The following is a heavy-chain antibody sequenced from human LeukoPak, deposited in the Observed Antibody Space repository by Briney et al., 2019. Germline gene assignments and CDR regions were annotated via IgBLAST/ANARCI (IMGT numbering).Heavy chain of an antibody. J-gene: IGHJ5*01. D-gene: IGHD3-16*01. V-gene: IGHV4-34*01. Sequence: SETLSLTCGVHGGSFSGYYWNWIRQSPGKGLEWIGHINHNGKTNYNPSLKSRVTISVDTSKNQFSLTLTSVTAADTGVYFCARGWGGFDSWGQGTLVTVSS. CDR3: ARGWGGFDS. CDR1: GGSFSGYY. CDR2: INHNGKT.